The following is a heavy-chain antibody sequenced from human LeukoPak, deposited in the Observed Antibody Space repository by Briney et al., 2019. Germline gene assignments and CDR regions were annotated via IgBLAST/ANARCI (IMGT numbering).Heavy chain of an antibody. D-gene: IGHD5-24*01. Sequence: GGSLRLSCVASGFTFSSYWMSWVRQAPGKGLVWVSSTNSDGSSTGYTDSVKGRFTVSRDNAKNTLYLQMNSLRAEDTAVYYCARARWYSSDYWGQGTLVTVSS. CDR3: ARARWYSSDY. V-gene: IGHV3-74*01. CDR2: TNSDGSST. J-gene: IGHJ4*02. CDR1: GFTFSSYW.